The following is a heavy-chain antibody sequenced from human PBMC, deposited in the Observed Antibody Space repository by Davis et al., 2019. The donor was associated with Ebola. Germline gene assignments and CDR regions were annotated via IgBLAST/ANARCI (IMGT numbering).Heavy chain of an antibody. J-gene: IGHJ4*02. V-gene: IGHV3-53*04. CDR2: IYSGGRT. CDR1: GFTVSSNF. D-gene: IGHD4-17*01. Sequence: PGGSLRLSCAASGFTVSSNFMSWVRQAPGKGLEWVALIYSGGRTNYADSVKCRFTVSRHNSKNTLYLQMNSLRAEDTAVYYCAGTTVTKLSDYWGQGTQVTVSS. CDR3: AGTTVTKLSDY.